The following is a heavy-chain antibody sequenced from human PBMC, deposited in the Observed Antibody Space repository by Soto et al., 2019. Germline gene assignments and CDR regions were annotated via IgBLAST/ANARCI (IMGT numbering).Heavy chain of an antibody. D-gene: IGHD2-2*02. Sequence: EVQLVESGGGLVQPGGSLRLSCAASGFIFSGYEMNWVRQAPGKGLEWDSYISSSGSTIDYADSVKGRFTISRDNAKNSLYLQMNSLRAEDTAVYYCAREDCSSTRCYTFDYWGQGTLVTVSS. CDR3: AREDCSSTRCYTFDY. V-gene: IGHV3-48*03. J-gene: IGHJ4*02. CDR1: GFIFSGYE. CDR2: ISSSGSTI.